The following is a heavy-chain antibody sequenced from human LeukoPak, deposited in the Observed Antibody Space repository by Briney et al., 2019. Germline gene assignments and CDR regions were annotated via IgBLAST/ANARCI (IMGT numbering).Heavy chain of an antibody. CDR2: FDPEDGET. D-gene: IGHD3-22*01. Sequence: ASVKVSCKVSGYTLTELSMHWVRQAPGKGLEWMGGFDPEDGETIYAQKFQGRVTMTEDTSTDTAYMELSSLRSEDTAVYYCATDQGDYYDSSGYRWFDPWGQGTLVTVSS. V-gene: IGHV1-24*01. J-gene: IGHJ5*02. CDR1: GYTLTELS. CDR3: ATDQGDYYDSSGYRWFDP.